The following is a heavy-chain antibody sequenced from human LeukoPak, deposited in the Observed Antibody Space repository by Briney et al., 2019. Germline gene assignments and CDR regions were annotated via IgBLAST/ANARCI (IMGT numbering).Heavy chain of an antibody. V-gene: IGHV4-30-4*08. CDR3: AIFPVPAAMDADY. J-gene: IGHJ4*02. CDR1: GGSISSGDCY. CDR2: IYYSGST. Sequence: SETLSLTCTVSGGSISSGDCYWSWIRQPPGKGLEWIGYIYYSGSTYYNPSPKSRVTISVDTSKNQFSLKLSSVTAADTAVYYCAIFPVPAAMDADYWGQGTLVTVSS. D-gene: IGHD2-2*01.